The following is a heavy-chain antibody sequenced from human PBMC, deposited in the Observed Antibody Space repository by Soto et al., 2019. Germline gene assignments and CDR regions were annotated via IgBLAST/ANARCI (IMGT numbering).Heavy chain of an antibody. V-gene: IGHV1-69*06. Sequence: QVQLVQSGAEVKKPGSSVKVSCKASGGTISSYAISWVRQAPGQGLEWMGGIIPIFGTANYAQKFQGRVTITADKSTSTAYMELSSLRSEDTAVYYCARDTGVCSGGSCYHYYGMDVWGQGTTVTVSS. J-gene: IGHJ6*02. CDR3: ARDTGVCSGGSCYHYYGMDV. D-gene: IGHD2-15*01. CDR2: IIPIFGTA. CDR1: GGTISSYA.